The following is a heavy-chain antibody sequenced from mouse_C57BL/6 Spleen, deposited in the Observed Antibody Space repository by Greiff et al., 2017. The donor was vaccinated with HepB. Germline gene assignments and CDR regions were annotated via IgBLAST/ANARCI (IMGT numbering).Heavy chain of an antibody. Sequence: QVQLQQSGPELVKPGASVKISCKASGYAFSSSWMNWVKQRPGKGLEWIGRINPGDGDTNYNGKFKGKATLTADKSSSTAYMQLSSLTSEDSAVYFCASPYYYGSSFYFDYWGQGTTLTVSS. CDR1: GYAFSSSW. CDR3: ASPYYYGSSFYFDY. V-gene: IGHV1-82*01. CDR2: INPGDGDT. D-gene: IGHD1-1*01. J-gene: IGHJ2*01.